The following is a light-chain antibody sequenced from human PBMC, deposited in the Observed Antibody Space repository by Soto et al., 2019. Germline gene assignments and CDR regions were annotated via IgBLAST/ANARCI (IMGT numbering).Light chain of an antibody. CDR1: SSDVGSYNL. J-gene: IGLJ1*01. CDR2: EVS. V-gene: IGLV2-23*02. Sequence: QSLLTQPSSVSGSPGQSTTISCTGTSSDVGSYNLVSWYQQHPGKAPKLMIYEVSKRPSGVSNRFSGSKSGNTASLTISGLQAEDEADYYCCSYAGSSTLYVFGTGTKVTVL. CDR3: CSYAGSSTLYV.